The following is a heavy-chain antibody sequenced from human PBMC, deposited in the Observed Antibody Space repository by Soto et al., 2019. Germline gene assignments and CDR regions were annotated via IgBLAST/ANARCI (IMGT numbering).Heavy chain of an antibody. J-gene: IGHJ6*02. V-gene: IGHV4-38-2*01. CDR1: GYSISSGYY. Sequence: PSETLSLTCAVSGYSISSGYYWGWIRQPPGKGLEWIGSIYHSGSTYYNPSLKSRVTISVDTSKNQFSLKLSSVTAADTAVYYCARAAGYYYYGMDVWGQGTTVTVSS. CDR3: ARAAGYYYYGMDV. CDR2: IYHSGST. D-gene: IGHD6-19*01.